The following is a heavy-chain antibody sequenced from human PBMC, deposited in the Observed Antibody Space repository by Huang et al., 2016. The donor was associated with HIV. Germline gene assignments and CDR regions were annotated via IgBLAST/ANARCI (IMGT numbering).Heavy chain of an antibody. V-gene: IGHV3-30*02. CDR3: ARDSRWGIVATTLSYFDY. CDR2: VRFDGSNE. Sequence: QPQLVESGGGVVQRGGSLRLSCAASEFNFHVYGMHWLRQAPGKGVVWVAVVRFDGSNEYYIDSVKGRFTISRDKSKKMLFLEMDNLRPEDTAVYFCARDSRWGIVATTLSYFDYWGQGTLVTVSS. CDR1: EFNFHVYG. J-gene: IGHJ4*02. D-gene: IGHD5-12*01.